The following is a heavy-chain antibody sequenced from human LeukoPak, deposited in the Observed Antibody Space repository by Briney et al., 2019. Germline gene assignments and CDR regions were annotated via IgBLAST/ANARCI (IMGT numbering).Heavy chain of an antibody. J-gene: IGHJ4*02. CDR1: GGTFSSYA. D-gene: IGHD5-18*01. CDR2: IIPIFGTA. V-gene: IGHV1-69*05. Sequence: SVKVSCKASGGTFSSYAISWVRQAPGQGLEWMGGIIPIFGTANYAQEFQGRVTITTDESTSTAYMELSSLRSEDTAVYYCARDSPDTAMPHFDYWGQGTLVTVSS. CDR3: ARDSPDTAMPHFDY.